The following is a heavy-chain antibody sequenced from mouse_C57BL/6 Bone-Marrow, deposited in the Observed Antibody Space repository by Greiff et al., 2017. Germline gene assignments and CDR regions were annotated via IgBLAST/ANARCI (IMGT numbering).Heavy chain of an antibody. CDR3: ARRRVYYGSFDY. Sequence: QVQLQQPGAGLVKPGASVKMSCKASGYTFTSYWITWVKQRPGQGLEWIGDIYPGSGSTNYNEKFKSKATLTVDTSSSTAYMQLSSLTSEDSAVYYCARRRVYYGSFDYWGQGTTLTVSS. CDR2: IYPGSGST. V-gene: IGHV1-55*01. D-gene: IGHD1-1*01. CDR1: GYTFTSYW. J-gene: IGHJ2*01.